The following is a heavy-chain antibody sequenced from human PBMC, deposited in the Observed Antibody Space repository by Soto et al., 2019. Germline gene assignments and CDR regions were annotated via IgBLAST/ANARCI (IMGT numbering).Heavy chain of an antibody. CDR2: IDWDDDK. CDR3: ARSRYYCSSTSCYPGTFDP. J-gene: IGHJ5*02. Sequence: SGPTLVNPTQTLTLTCTFSGFSLSTSGMRVSWIRQPPGKALEWLARIDWDDDKFYSTSLKTRLTISKDTSKNQVVLTMTNMDPGDTATYYCARSRYYCSSTSCYPGTFDPWGQGTLGTVSS. D-gene: IGHD2-2*01. CDR1: GFSLSTSGMR. V-gene: IGHV2-70*04.